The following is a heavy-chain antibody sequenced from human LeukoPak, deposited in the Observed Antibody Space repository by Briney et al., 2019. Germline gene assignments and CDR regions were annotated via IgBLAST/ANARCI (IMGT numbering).Heavy chain of an antibody. Sequence: SETLSLTCTVSGGSISSYYWSWIRQPPGKGLEWSGYIYYSGSTNYNPSLKSRVTISVDTSKNQFSLKLSSVTAADTAVYYCARQGGDPYYYYGMDVWGQGTTVTVSS. CDR2: IYYSGST. D-gene: IGHD2-21*02. CDR1: GGSISSYY. CDR3: ARQGGDPYYYYGMDV. V-gene: IGHV4-59*08. J-gene: IGHJ6*02.